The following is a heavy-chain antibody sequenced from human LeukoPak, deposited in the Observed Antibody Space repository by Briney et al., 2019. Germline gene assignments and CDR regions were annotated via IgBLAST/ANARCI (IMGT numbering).Heavy chain of an antibody. CDR3: AKVADVYSVYYFDS. Sequence: GGSLRLSCVASGFNFQRYGMGWVRQAPGKGLEWVSATSGSADSTHYADSVRGRFTISRDNSKNILYLQMNILRAEDTALYYCAKVADVYSVYYFDSWGPGTLVTVSS. J-gene: IGHJ4*02. CDR2: TSGSADST. V-gene: IGHV3-23*01. CDR1: GFNFQRYG. D-gene: IGHD2-21*01.